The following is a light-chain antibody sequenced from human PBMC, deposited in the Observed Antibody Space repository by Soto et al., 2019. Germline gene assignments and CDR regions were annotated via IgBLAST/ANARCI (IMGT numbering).Light chain of an antibody. Sequence: DIQMTQSPSTLSASVGDRVTISCRASQSISSWLAWYQQKPGKAPKLLIYDASSLESGVPSRFSGSGSGTEFTLTISSLKTDDFDTYYCQQYNSYLTFGPGTKVDIK. J-gene: IGKJ3*01. CDR3: QQYNSYLT. V-gene: IGKV1-5*01. CDR2: DAS. CDR1: QSISSW.